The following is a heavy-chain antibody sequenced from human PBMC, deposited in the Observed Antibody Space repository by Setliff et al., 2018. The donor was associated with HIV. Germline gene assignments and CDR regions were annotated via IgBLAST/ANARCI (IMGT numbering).Heavy chain of an antibody. J-gene: IGHJ2*01. CDR1: GFTFSNYA. CDR3: AKGDSSGWYPPGYFDL. D-gene: IGHD6-19*01. CDR2: ISGSGGST. V-gene: IGHV3-23*01. Sequence: GESLKISCAACGFTFSNYAMNWVRQAPGKGLEWVSAISGSGGSTYYADSMKGRFTISRDNSKNTLYLQMNSLRAEDTAVYYCAKGDSSGWYPPGYFDLWGRGTLVTGSA.